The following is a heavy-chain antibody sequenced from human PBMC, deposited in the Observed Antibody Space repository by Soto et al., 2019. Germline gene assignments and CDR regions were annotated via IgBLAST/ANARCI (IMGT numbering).Heavy chain of an antibody. D-gene: IGHD3-16*01. CDR1: GDSISNGHY. J-gene: IGHJ4*02. V-gene: IGHV4-38-2*01. Sequence: PSETLSLTSAVSGDSISNGHYWAWIRRPPGTGLEWIGSIYHTGTTYYHPSLKSRVTISVDTSKNQFYLKLSYVTAADSAVYYCARTDVVGLYPYFGQGTLVPVSS. CDR3: ARTDVVGLYPY. CDR2: IYHTGTT.